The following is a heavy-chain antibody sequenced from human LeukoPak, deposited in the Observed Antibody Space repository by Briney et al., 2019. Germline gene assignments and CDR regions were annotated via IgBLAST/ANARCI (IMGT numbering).Heavy chain of an antibody. CDR1: GFTFSSYS. D-gene: IGHD2-21*02. CDR2: ISSSSRSYI. V-gene: IGHV3-21*01. CDR3: ATDCGGDCYVSGGYYYYYMDV. J-gene: IGHJ6*03. Sequence: GGSLRLSCAASGFTFSSYSMNWVRQAPGKGLEWVSSISSSSRSYIYYADSVKGRFTISRDNAKNSLYLQMNSLRAEDTAVYYCATDCGGDCYVSGGYYYYYMDVWGKGTTVTVSS.